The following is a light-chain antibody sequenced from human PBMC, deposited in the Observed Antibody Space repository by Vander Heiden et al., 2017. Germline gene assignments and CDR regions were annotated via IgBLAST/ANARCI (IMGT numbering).Light chain of an antibody. Sequence: DIVMPQSPATLSASPGERATLSCRASQSVSSNLAWYQQKPGQAPRLLIYGASTRATGIPARFSGSGSGTEFTLTISSLQSEDFAVYYCQQYNNWPPTTFGGGTKVEIK. J-gene: IGKJ4*01. CDR2: GAS. CDR1: QSVSSN. CDR3: QQYNNWPPTT. V-gene: IGKV3-15*01.